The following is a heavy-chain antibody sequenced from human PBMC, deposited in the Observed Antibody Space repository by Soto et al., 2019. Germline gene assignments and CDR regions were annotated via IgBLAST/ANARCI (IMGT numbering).Heavy chain of an antibody. Sequence: PGGSLRLSCAASGFTFSNAWMNWVRQAPGKGLEWVGRIKSKTDGGTTDYAAPVKGRFTISRDDSKNTLYPQMNSLKTEDTAVYYCTHSSWDYYGMDVWGQGTTVTVSS. CDR2: IKSKTDGGTT. CDR1: GFTFSNAW. CDR3: THSSWDYYGMDV. V-gene: IGHV3-15*07. D-gene: IGHD6-13*01. J-gene: IGHJ6*02.